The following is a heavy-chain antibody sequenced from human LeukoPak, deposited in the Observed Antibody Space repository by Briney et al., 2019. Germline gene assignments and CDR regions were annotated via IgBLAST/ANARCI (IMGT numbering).Heavy chain of an antibody. V-gene: IGHV4-59*01. CDR3: ARDYGGYYSKDWYFDL. J-gene: IGHJ2*01. CDR1: GGSISSYY. CDR2: IYYSGST. D-gene: IGHD3-22*01. Sequence: SETLSLTCTVAGGSISSYYWSWIRQPPGKGLEWIGYIYYSGSTNYNPSLKGRVPISVDTSKNQFSLKLSSVTAADTAVYYCARDYGGYYSKDWYFDLWGRGTLVTVSS.